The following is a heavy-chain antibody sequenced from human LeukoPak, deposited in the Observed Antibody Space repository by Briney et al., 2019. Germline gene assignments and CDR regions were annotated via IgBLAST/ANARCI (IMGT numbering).Heavy chain of an antibody. CDR2: INPNSGGT. CDR1: GYTFTGYY. D-gene: IGHD2-2*01. J-gene: IGHJ4*02. V-gene: IGHV1-2*02. CDR3: ARDLGYCSSTSCFPFDY. Sequence: ASVKVSCKASGYTFTGYYMHWVRQAPGQGLEWMGWINPNSGGTNYAQKFQGRVTMTRDTSISTAYMELSRLRSDDTAVYYRARDLGYCSSTSCFPFDYWGQGTLVTVSS.